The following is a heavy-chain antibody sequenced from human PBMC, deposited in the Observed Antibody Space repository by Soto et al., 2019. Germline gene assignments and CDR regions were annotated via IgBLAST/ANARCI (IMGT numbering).Heavy chain of an antibody. CDR3: ARIVAYCSGGSCPYYYMDV. D-gene: IGHD2-15*01. CDR2: IIPILGIA. CDR1: GGTFSSYT. J-gene: IGHJ6*03. V-gene: IGHV1-69*02. Sequence: QVQLVQSGAEVKKPGSSVKVSCKASGGTFSSYTISWVRQAPGQGLEWMGRIIPILGIANYAQKFQGRVTITADKSTSTAYMELSSLRSEDTAVYYCARIVAYCSGGSCPYYYMDVWGKGTTVTVSS.